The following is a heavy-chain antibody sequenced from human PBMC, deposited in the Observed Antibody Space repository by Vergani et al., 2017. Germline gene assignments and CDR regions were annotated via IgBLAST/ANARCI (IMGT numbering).Heavy chain of an antibody. Sequence: QVQLQESGPGLVKPSETLSLTCTVSGGSISSYYWSWIRQPAGKGLEWIGRIYTSGSTNYNPSLKSRVTISVDTSKNQFSLKLSSVTAADTAVYYCAREGIAASRVSFDYWGQGTLVTVSS. CDR2: IYTSGST. J-gene: IGHJ4*02. V-gene: IGHV4-4*07. D-gene: IGHD6-13*01. CDR3: AREGIAASRVSFDY. CDR1: GGSISSYY.